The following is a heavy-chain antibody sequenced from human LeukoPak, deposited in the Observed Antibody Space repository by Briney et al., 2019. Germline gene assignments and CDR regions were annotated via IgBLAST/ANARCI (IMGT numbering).Heavy chain of an antibody. V-gene: IGHV4-34*01. D-gene: IGHD6-13*01. CDR1: GGSFSGYY. CDR2: INESGRT. Sequence: PSETLSLTCAVYGGSFSGYYWSWIRQPPGKGLEWIGEINESGRTNSNPSLKSRVSISVGTCKNQFSLKLSSLTAPDTAVYYCARENKQLTGWGQGTLVTVSS. J-gene: IGHJ4*02. CDR3: ARENKQLTG.